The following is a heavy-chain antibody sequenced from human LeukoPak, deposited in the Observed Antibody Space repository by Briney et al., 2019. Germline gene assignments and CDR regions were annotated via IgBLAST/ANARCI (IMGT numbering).Heavy chain of an antibody. V-gene: IGHV3-66*01. CDR3: ARVQGETLPTNAFDI. Sequence: GGSLRLSCAASGFTVSTNYLSWVRQAPGKGLEWVSVMYSGGSTFYADSVKGRFTISRDNSKNTLYLQMNSLRAEDTAVYYCARVQGETLPTNAFDIWGQGTMVTVSS. J-gene: IGHJ3*02. D-gene: IGHD5-12*01. CDR2: MYSGGST. CDR1: GFTVSTNY.